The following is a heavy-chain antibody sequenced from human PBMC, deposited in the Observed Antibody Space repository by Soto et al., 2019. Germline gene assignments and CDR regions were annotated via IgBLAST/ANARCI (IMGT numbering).Heavy chain of an antibody. CDR3: AKDRRAGGNYGFYSDF. J-gene: IGHJ4*02. Sequence: EVQLLESGGGLVQPGGSLRLSCAASGFTFSVYAMSWVRQVPGKGLEWVSFSSATGAGTYYADSVKGRFTISRDNSKNTLYLQMTSLRADDTAVYYCAKDRRAGGNYGFYSDFWGQGALVIVSS. CDR2: SSATGAGT. V-gene: IGHV3-23*01. D-gene: IGHD1-7*01. CDR1: GFTFSVYA.